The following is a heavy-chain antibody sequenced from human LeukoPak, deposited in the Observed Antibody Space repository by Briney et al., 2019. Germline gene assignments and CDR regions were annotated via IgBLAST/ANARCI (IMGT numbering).Heavy chain of an antibody. J-gene: IGHJ3*02. V-gene: IGHV3-48*03. Sequence: PGGSLRLSCAASGFTFSSYEMNWVRQAPGKGLEWVSYISSSGSTIYYAASVKGRFTISRDNAKNSLYLQMNSLRAEDTAVYYCARGQALRAFDIWGQGTMVTVSS. CDR1: GFTFSSYE. D-gene: IGHD6-6*01. CDR2: ISSSGSTI. CDR3: ARGQALRAFDI.